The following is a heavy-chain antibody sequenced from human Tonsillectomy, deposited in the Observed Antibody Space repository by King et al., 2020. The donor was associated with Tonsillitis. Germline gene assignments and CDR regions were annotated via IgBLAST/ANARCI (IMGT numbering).Heavy chain of an antibody. D-gene: IGHD3-22*01. CDR1: GFTFSSFW. V-gene: IGHV3-7*01. Sequence: QLVQSGGGLVQPGGSLRLSCAASGFTFSSFWRSCVRRAPGKGLDWVAKIKEEGSEKYYVDSVKGRFTISRDNAKNPLYLQMNSLRAEDTAVYYCARSGDPYYYDTSGYCFDYWGQGTLVTVSS. CDR2: IKEEGSEK. J-gene: IGHJ4*02. CDR3: ARSGDPYYYDTSGYCFDY.